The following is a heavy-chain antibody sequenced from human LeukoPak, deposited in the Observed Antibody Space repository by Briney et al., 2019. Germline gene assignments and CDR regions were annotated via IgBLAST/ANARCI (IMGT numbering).Heavy chain of an antibody. Sequence: PGGSLRLSCTASGFTFGAYAMCWFRQAPGKGLEWVAAISYDGSNKYYADSVKGRFTISRDNSKNTLYLQMNSLRAGDTAVYYCAKGNRVAGHPLFDSWGQGTLVIVSS. CDR3: AKGNRVAGHPLFDS. J-gene: IGHJ4*02. V-gene: IGHV3-30*04. D-gene: IGHD1-14*01. CDR2: ISYDGSNK. CDR1: GFTFGAYA.